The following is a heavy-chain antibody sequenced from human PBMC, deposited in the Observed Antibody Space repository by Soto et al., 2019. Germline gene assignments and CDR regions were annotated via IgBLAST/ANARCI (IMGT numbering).Heavy chain of an antibody. CDR2: IYYSGST. CDR3: ARVSSIGGSGYYYVDY. Sequence: TSETLSLTCTVSGGSISSYYWSWIRQPPGKGLEWIGYIYYSGSTNYNPSLKSRVTISVDTSKNQFSLKLSSVTAADTAVYYCARVSSIGGSGYYYVDYWGQGTLVTVSS. J-gene: IGHJ4*02. V-gene: IGHV4-59*01. D-gene: IGHD3-22*01. CDR1: GGSISSYY.